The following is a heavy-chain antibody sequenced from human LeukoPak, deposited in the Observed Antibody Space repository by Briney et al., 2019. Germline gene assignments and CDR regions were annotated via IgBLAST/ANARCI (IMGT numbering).Heavy chain of an antibody. CDR2: ISSSSSYI. Sequence: GGSLRLSCAASGFTFSSYSMNWVRQAPGKGLEWVSSISSSSSYIYYADSVKGRFTISRDNAKNSLYLQMNSLRAEDAAVYYCARERGGGKYSSSWPFDYWGQGTLVTVSS. D-gene: IGHD6-13*01. V-gene: IGHV3-21*01. J-gene: IGHJ4*02. CDR1: GFTFSSYS. CDR3: ARERGGGKYSSSWPFDY.